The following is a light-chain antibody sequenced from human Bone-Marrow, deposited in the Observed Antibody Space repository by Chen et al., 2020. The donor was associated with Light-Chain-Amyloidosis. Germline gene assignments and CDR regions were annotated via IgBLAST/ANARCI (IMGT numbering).Light chain of an antibody. Sequence: SYVLTQAPSVSAAPGQTATIFCGGNDIGSKSLHWYQQRPGQAPVLIVYDDTDRPSGIPARFSGSNSGSTATLTISRVEAGDEADYYCDVWDDNSDHHVFGGGTKLTVL. J-gene: IGLJ2*01. CDR2: DDT. V-gene: IGLV3-21*02. CDR1: DIGSKS. CDR3: DVWDDNSDHHV.